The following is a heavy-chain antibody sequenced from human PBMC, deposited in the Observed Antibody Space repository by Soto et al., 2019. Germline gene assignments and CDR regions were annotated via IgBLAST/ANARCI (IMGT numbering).Heavy chain of an antibody. CDR3: SRDPCSSTSCYVFYFDY. D-gene: IGHD2-2*01. J-gene: IGHJ4*02. CDR1: GFTFGDYA. CDR2: IRSKAYGGTT. Sequence: PGGSLRLSCTASGFTFGDYAMSWFRQAPGRGLEWVGFIRSKAYGGTTEYAASVKGRFTISRDDSKSIAYLQMNSLKTEDTAVYYCSRDPCSSTSCYVFYFDYWGQGTLVTVSS. V-gene: IGHV3-49*03.